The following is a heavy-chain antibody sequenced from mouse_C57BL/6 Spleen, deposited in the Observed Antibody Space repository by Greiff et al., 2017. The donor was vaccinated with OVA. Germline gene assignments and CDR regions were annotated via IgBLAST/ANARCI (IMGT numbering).Heavy chain of an antibody. CDR3: ARYTYYDYPYWYFDV. CDR1: GYSITSDY. J-gene: IGHJ1*03. CDR2: ISYSGST. Sequence: VQLQQSGPGLAKPSQTLSLTCSVTGYSITSDYWNWIRKFPGNKLEYMGYISYSGSTYYNPSLKSRISITRDTSKNQYYLQLNSVTTEDTATYYCARYTYYDYPYWYFDVWGTGTTVTVSS. V-gene: IGHV3-8*01. D-gene: IGHD2-4*01.